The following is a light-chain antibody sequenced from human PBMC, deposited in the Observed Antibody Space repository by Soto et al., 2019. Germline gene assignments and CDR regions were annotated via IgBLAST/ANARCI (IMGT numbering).Light chain of an antibody. V-gene: IGKV3-15*01. CDR3: HQYNTWPLT. CDR2: GAS. Sequence: EIVMTQSPATLSVSPGERATLSCRASQSVYSNLAWYQQKPGQAPRLLIYGASTRATGIPARFSGSGSGTEFTLTISSLHSEDFAVYYCHQYNTWPLTFGGGTKVEIK. J-gene: IGKJ4*01. CDR1: QSVYSN.